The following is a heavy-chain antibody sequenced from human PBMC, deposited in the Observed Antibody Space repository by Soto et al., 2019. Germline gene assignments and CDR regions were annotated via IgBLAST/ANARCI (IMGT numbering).Heavy chain of an antibody. CDR2: IYYSGST. Sequence: QVQLQESGPGLVKPSETPSLTCTVSGGSISSYYWSWIRQPPGKGLEWIGYIYYSGSTNYNPSLKSRVTISVDTSKNQFSLKLSSVTAADTAVYYCARRYGKNAFDIWGQGTMVTVSS. D-gene: IGHD5-18*01. V-gene: IGHV4-59*01. J-gene: IGHJ3*02. CDR3: ARRYGKNAFDI. CDR1: GGSISSYY.